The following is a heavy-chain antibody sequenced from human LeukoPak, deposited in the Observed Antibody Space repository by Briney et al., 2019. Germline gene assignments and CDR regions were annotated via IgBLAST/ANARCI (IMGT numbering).Heavy chain of an antibody. CDR1: GFTFSSYA. CDR3: ARTAGYSSGWSLDY. J-gene: IGHJ4*02. Sequence: GSLRLSCAASGFTFSSYAMHWVRQAPGKGLEWVAVISYDGSNKYYADSVKGRFTISRDNSKNTLYLQMNSLRAEDTAVYYCARTAGYSSGWSLDYWGQGTLVTVSS. CDR2: ISYDGSNK. V-gene: IGHV3-30-3*01. D-gene: IGHD6-19*01.